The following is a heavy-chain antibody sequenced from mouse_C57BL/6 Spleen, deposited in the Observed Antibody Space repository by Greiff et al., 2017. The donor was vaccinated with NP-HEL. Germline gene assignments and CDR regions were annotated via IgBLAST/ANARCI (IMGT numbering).Heavy chain of an antibody. CDR1: GFSLTSYG. CDR2: IWSGGST. CDR3: ARRNWDGGFAY. J-gene: IGHJ3*01. Sequence: QVQLQQSGPGLVQPSQSLSITCTVSGFSLTSYGVHWVRQSPGKGLEWLGVIWSGGSTDYNAAFISRLSISKDNSKSQVFFKMNSLQADDTAIYYCARRNWDGGFAYWGQGTLVTVSA. V-gene: IGHV2-2*01. D-gene: IGHD4-1*01.